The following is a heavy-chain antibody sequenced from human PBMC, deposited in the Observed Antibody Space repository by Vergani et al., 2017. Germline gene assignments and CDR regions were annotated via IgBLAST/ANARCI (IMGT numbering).Heavy chain of an antibody. V-gene: IGHV4-30-4*08. J-gene: IGHJ5*02. D-gene: IGHD3-3*01. CDR1: GGSISSGDYY. CDR2: IYYSGST. Sequence: QVQLQESGPGLVKPSQTLSLTCTVSGGSISSGDYYWSWIRQPPGKGLEWIGYIYYSGSTYYNPSLKSRVTISVETSKNQFALKLSSVTAADTAVYYCARESFDFGVVTPTHWFDPWGQGTLVTVSS. CDR3: ARESFDFGVVTPTHWFDP.